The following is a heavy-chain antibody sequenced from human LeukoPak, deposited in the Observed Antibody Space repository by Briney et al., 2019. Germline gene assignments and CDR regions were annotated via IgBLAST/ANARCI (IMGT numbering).Heavy chain of an antibody. CDR2: ISGSGGST. CDR1: GFTFSSYA. J-gene: IGHJ4*02. D-gene: IGHD6-19*01. CDR3: AKDVSSGWYDFYFDY. Sequence: GGSLRLSCAASGFTFSSYAMSWVRQAPGKGLEWVSAISGSGGSTYYADSVKGRFTISRDNSKNTLYLQTNSLRAEDTAVYYCAKDVSSGWYDFYFDYWGQGTLVTVSS. V-gene: IGHV3-23*01.